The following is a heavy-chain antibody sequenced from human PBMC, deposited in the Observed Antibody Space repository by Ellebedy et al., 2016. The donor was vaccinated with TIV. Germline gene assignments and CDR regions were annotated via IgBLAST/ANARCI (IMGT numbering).Heavy chain of an antibody. Sequence: GESLKISCAASGFTFSTNAMTWVRQAPGKGLEWVSFISASGATTYYADSVKGRFTISRDNSKNTLYLQMNSLRAEDTAVYYCAKDRDTILPHGWYFALWGRGTLVTVSS. CDR1: GFTFSTNA. CDR2: ISASGATT. CDR3: AKDRDTILPHGWYFAL. J-gene: IGHJ2*01. D-gene: IGHD3-9*01. V-gene: IGHV3-23*01.